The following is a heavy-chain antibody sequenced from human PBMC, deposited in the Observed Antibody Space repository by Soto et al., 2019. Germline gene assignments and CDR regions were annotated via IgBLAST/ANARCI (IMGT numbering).Heavy chain of an antibody. CDR3: VAGQYFFDY. D-gene: IGHD6-19*01. V-gene: IGHV3-30*03. CDR2: ISYDGSNK. Sequence: QVQLVESGGGVVQPGRTLRLSCAASGFSFSSYGMQWVRQAPGMGLEWVAVISYDGSNKYYADPVKDRFTISRDNSKNTLYLQMNSLRADDTAVYYCVAGQYFFDYCGQGTLVTVAS. CDR1: GFSFSSYG. J-gene: IGHJ4*02.